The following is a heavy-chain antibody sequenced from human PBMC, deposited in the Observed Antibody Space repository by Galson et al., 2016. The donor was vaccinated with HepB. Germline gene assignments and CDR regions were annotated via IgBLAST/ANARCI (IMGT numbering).Heavy chain of an antibody. D-gene: IGHD1-26*01. V-gene: IGHV5-10-1*01. Sequence: QSGAEVKKPGESLRISCKGSGYSFSNHWISWVRQMPGKGLEWMGRIDPNDSYTNYSPAIQGHVTMSADKSISTAYLQWSSLKAADTAMYYCARHPRSLGPTAWRSWSVAFWGRGTLVTVSS. J-gene: IGHJ2*01. CDR1: GYSFSNHW. CDR3: ARHPRSLGPTAWRSWSVAF. CDR2: IDPNDSYT.